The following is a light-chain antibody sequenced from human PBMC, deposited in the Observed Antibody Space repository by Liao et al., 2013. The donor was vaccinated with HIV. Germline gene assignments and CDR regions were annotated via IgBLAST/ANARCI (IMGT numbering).Light chain of an antibody. J-gene: IGLJ3*02. CDR2: YDG. V-gene: IGLV3-21*04. CDR3: QVWDTRDHGV. Sequence: SYVLTQSPSVSVAPGKTARITCGGNNIGSKSVHWYQQKPGQAPVLVIYYDGDRPSGIPERFSGSNSGNTATLTISRVEAGDEADYYCQVWDTRDHGVFGGGTQLTVL. CDR1: NIGSKS.